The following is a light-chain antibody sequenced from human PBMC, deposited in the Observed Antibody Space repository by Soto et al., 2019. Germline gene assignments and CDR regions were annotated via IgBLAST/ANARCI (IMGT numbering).Light chain of an antibody. CDR3: AAWDDSLTDYV. Sequence: QSVLTRAVSVSGSPGQSITNYCTGNSSDVGGYNYVSWYQQHPGKAPKFMIYDVSNRPSGVSNRFSGSKSGTSASLAISGLQSEDEADYYCAAWDDSLTDYVFGTGTKVTVL. CDR2: DVS. CDR1: SSDVGGYNY. J-gene: IGLJ1*01. V-gene: IGLV2-14*01.